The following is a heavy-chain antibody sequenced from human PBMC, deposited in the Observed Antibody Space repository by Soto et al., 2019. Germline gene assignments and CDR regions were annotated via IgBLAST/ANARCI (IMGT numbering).Heavy chain of an antibody. CDR1: RFPFSDAW. V-gene: IGHV3-15*01. D-gene: IGHD2-21*01. Sequence: LXXSCATSRFPFSDAWMRWGRQAPGKGLYWAGRIKSKIDGGTTEYAAPVRGRFTISRDDSKNTLYLQMNSLRTEDTAVYYCTTDLWRIAVVVGCTGYFNPWGQGTQVTIYS. CDR3: TTDLWRIAVVVGCTGYFNP. CDR2: IKSKIDGGTT. J-gene: IGHJ5*02.